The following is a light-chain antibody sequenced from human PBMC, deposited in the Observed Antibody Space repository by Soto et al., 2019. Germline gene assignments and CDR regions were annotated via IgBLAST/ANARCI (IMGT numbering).Light chain of an antibody. V-gene: IGKV3-15*01. Sequence: EIVMTQSPATLSVSTGESATLSCRASQSIASNLAWYQQRPGQAPRLLIYATSTRATGIPARFSGSGSGTEFTLTIDSLQSEDFAFYYCQQYNKWRTFGRGTKVEIK. J-gene: IGKJ1*01. CDR2: ATS. CDR1: QSIASN. CDR3: QQYNKWRT.